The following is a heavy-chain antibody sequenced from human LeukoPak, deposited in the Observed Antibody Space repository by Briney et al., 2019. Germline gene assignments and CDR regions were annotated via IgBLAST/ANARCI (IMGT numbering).Heavy chain of an antibody. CDR1: GYSISSGYY. Sequence: SETLSLTCTVSGYSISSGYYWGWIRQPPGKGLEWIGSIYHSGSTYYNPSLKSRVTISVDTSKNQFSLKLSSVTAADTAVYYCASGLRRYYYYYMDVWGKGTTVTVSS. CDR3: ASGLRRYYYYYMDV. D-gene: IGHD4-17*01. CDR2: IYHSGST. V-gene: IGHV4-38-2*02. J-gene: IGHJ6*03.